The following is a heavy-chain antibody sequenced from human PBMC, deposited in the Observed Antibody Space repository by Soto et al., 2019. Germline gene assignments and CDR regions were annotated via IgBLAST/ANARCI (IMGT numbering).Heavy chain of an antibody. Sequence: QVQLVESGGGLVKPGGSLRLSCAASGFTFSDYYMSWIRQAPGKGLEWVSYISSSGSTIYYADSVKGRFTISRDNAKNSLYLQMNSLRAEDTAVYYCARTEAYSSSWYVYYYYYMDVWGKGTTVTVSS. V-gene: IGHV3-11*01. J-gene: IGHJ6*03. CDR2: ISSSGSTI. D-gene: IGHD6-13*01. CDR1: GFTFSDYY. CDR3: ARTEAYSSSWYVYYYYYMDV.